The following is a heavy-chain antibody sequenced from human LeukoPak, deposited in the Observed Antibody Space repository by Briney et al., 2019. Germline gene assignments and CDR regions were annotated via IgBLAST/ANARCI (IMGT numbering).Heavy chain of an antibody. J-gene: IGHJ4*02. Sequence: NPSETLSLTCTVSGGSISSGGYYWSWIRQHPGKGLEWIGYIYYSGSTYYNPSLKSRVTISVDTSKNQFSLKLSSVTAADTAVYYCARELRRDGYADYWGQGTLVTVSS. D-gene: IGHD5-24*01. CDR3: ARELRRDGYADY. V-gene: IGHV4-31*03. CDR2: IYYSGST. CDR1: GGSISSGGYY.